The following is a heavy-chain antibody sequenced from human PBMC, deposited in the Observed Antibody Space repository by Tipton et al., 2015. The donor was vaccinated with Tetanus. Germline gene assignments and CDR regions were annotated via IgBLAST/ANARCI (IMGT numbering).Heavy chain of an antibody. CDR3: AREAFRYNWNDFRGADNWFDP. CDR2: INHSGST. V-gene: IGHV4-39*07. J-gene: IGHJ5*02. Sequence: LRLSCTVSGGSISSSSYYWGWIRQPPGKGLEWIGEINHSGSTNYNPSLKSRVTISVDTTKNQFSLKLSSVTAADTAVYYCAREAFRYNWNDFRGADNWFDPWGQGTLVTVSS. D-gene: IGHD1-20*01. CDR1: GGSISSSSYY.